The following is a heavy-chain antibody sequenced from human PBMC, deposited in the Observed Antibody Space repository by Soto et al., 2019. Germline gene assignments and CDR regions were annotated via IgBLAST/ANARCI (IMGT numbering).Heavy chain of an antibody. D-gene: IGHD3-22*01. Sequence: QVHLVQSGAEVKKPGASVKVSCKGSGYAFTTYGITWVRQAPGQGLEWMGWISAHNGNTNYAQKLQGRVTVTRDTSTSTVYMEVRSLTSEDTAVYYCARGDATKIVVTTYYAMDVWGQGTTVTVSS. CDR3: ARGDATKIVVTTYYAMDV. V-gene: IGHV1-18*01. J-gene: IGHJ6*02. CDR1: GYAFTTYG. CDR2: ISAHNGNT.